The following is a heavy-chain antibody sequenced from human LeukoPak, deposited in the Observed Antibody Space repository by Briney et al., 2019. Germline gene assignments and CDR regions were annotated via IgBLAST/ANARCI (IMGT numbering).Heavy chain of an antibody. CDR3: AREFTYYYDSCGYFNY. Sequence: PGGSLRLSCAASGFTFSSHSVSWVRQAPGEGLEWIAYASSSGATIFYADSVRGRFTISRDTAKSSLYLQMSSLRVEDTAIYYCAREFTYYYDSCGYFNYWGRGTLVTVSS. D-gene: IGHD3-22*01. J-gene: IGHJ4*02. CDR2: ASSSGATI. V-gene: IGHV3-48*01. CDR1: GFTFSSHS.